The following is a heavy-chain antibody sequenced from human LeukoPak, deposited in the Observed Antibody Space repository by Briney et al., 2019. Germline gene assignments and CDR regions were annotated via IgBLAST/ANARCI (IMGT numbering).Heavy chain of an antibody. V-gene: IGHV1-46*01. CDR1: GYTFTSYY. D-gene: IGHD2-21*02. J-gene: IGHJ4*02. CDR3: ARDGMVVTAMDSFDY. Sequence: GASVKVSCKASGYTFTSYYMHWVRQAPGQGLEWKGIINPSGGSTSYAQKFQGRVTMTRDTSTSTVYMELSSLRSEDTAVYYCARDGMVVTAMDSFDYWGQGTLVTVSS. CDR2: INPSGGST.